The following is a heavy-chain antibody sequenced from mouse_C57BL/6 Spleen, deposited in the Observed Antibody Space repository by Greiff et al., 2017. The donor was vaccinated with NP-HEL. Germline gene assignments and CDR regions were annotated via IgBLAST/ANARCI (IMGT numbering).Heavy chain of an antibody. V-gene: IGHV5-16*01. CDR2: INYDGSST. CDR1: GFTFSDYY. Sequence: EVHLVESEGGLVQPGSSMKLSCTASGFTFSDYYMAWVRQVPEKGLEWVANINYDGSSTYYLDSLKSRFIISRDNAKNILYLQMSSLESEDTATYYCAREGAYYYFDYWGQGTTLTVSS. D-gene: IGHD2-10*01. CDR3: AREGAYYYFDY. J-gene: IGHJ2*01.